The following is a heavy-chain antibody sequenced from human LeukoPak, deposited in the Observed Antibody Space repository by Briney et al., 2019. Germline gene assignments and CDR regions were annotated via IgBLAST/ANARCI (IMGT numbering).Heavy chain of an antibody. CDR3: ATGYCTNGVCYNHYYYYYMDV. CDR2: IIPIFGTA. V-gene: IGHV1-69*06. J-gene: IGHJ6*03. Sequence: GASVKVSCKASGYTFTGYYMHWVRQAPGQGLEWMGGIIPIFGTANYAQKFQGRVTITADKSTSTAYMELSSLRSEDTTVYYCATGYCTNGVCYNHYYYYYMDVWGKGTTVTVSS. D-gene: IGHD2-8*01. CDR1: GYTFTGYY.